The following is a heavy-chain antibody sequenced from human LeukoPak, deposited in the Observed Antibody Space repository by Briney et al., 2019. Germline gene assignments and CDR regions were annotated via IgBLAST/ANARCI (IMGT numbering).Heavy chain of an antibody. D-gene: IGHD6-6*01. J-gene: IGHJ4*02. CDR1: GGTFSSSA. CDR2: IIPIFGTA. V-gene: IGHV1-69*05. CDR3: ARDSQYSSSSGGFDY. Sequence: ASVKVSCKASGGTFSSSAISWVRQAPGQGLEWMGGIIPIFGTANYAQKFQGRVTITTDESTSTAYMELSSLRSEDTAVYYCARDSQYSSSSGGFDYWGQGTLVTVSS.